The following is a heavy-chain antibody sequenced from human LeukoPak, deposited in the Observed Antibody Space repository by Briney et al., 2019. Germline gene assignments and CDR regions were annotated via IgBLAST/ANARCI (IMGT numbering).Heavy chain of an antibody. CDR1: GGSISSYY. CDR3: ARRPKQWFEAGTFDY. D-gene: IGHD6-13*01. Sequence: SETLSLTCTVSGGSISSYYWSWIRQPPGKGLEWIGYIYYSGSTNYNPSLKSRVTISVDTSKNQFSLKLSSVTAADTAVYYCARRPKQWFEAGTFDYWGQGTLVTVSS. V-gene: IGHV4-59*01. J-gene: IGHJ4*02. CDR2: IYYSGST.